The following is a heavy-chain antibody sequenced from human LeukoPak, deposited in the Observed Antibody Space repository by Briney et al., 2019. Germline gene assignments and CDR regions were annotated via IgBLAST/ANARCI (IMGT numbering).Heavy chain of an antibody. CDR2: INPSGSST. CDR1: GYSFTSHY. Sequence: ASVKVSCEASGYSFTSHYMHWARQAPGQGLEWMGLINPSGSSTLYAQKFQGRVTMTRDTSINTAYMELSRLRSDDTAVYYCARDKQLDWAHYYYYYMDVWGKGTTVTVSS. V-gene: IGHV1-2*06. J-gene: IGHJ6*03. CDR3: ARDKQLDWAHYYYYYMDV. D-gene: IGHD1-1*01.